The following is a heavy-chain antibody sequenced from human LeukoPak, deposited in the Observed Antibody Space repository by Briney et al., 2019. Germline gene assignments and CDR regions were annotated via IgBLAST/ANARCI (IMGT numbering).Heavy chain of an antibody. J-gene: IGHJ4*02. CDR1: GYTLTELS. CDR3: ATRMYSSGSYSYYFDY. CDR2: FDPEDGET. V-gene: IGHV1-24*01. Sequence: ASVEVSCKVSGYTLTELSMHWVRQAPGKGLEWMGGFDPEDGETIYAQKFQGRVTMTEDTSTDTAYMELSSLRSEDTAVYYCATRMYSSGSYSYYFDYWGQGTLVTVSS. D-gene: IGHD3-10*01.